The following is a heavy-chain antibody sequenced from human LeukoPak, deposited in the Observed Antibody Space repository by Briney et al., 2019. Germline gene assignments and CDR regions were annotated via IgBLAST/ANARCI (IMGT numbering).Heavy chain of an antibody. J-gene: IGHJ4*02. D-gene: IGHD6-19*01. CDR1: GFTFSSYE. Sequence: GSLRLSCAASGFTFSSYEMNGVRQAPGKGLEWLSYISSSGTTIYYADSVKGRFTISRDNAKNSLYLQMNSLRAEDTAVYYCARGKQWLLPNYFDYWGQGTLVTVSS. CDR2: ISSSGTTI. CDR3: ARGKQWLLPNYFDY. V-gene: IGHV3-48*03.